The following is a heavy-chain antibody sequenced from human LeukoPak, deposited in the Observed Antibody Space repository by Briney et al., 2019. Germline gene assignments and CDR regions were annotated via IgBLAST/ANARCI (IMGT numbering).Heavy chain of an antibody. J-gene: IGHJ4*02. CDR2: VNHSGAT. CDR1: GGSFSDYY. V-gene: IGHV4-34*01. Sequence: PSETLSLTCGVYGGSFSDYYWSWIRQPPGKGLEWIGEVNHSGATKSNPSLKSRVTISIDTSKKEFSLNLRSVTAADTAVYYCARGYRLIPSYWGQGTLVTVSS. CDR3: ARGYRLIPSY. D-gene: IGHD3-16*01.